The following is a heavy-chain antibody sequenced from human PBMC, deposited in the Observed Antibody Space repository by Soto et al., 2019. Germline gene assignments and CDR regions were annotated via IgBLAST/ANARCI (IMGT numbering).Heavy chain of an antibody. V-gene: IGHV1-8*01. CDR2: MNPNSGNT. Sequence: ASVKVSCKASGYTFTSYDINWVRQATGQGLEWMGWMNPNSGNTGYAQKFQGRVTMTRNTSISTAYMELSSLRSEDTAVYYCARGPLSSTTYYYYYYMDVWGKGTTVTVSS. J-gene: IGHJ6*03. CDR3: ARGPLSSTTYYYYYYMDV. D-gene: IGHD1-26*01. CDR1: GYTFTSYD.